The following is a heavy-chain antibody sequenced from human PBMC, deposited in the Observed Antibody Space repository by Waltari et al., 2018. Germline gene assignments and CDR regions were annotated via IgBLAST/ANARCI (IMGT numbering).Heavy chain of an antibody. CDR1: GFPFSHYW. Sequence: EVQVVESGGGLVQPGGSLRLSCAASGFPFSHYWMTWVRRAPGKGLEWVANINQDGNGLHYVDSVRGRFTISRDNAKNSMFLQMNSLRAEDTAVYYCARVPLPWYLDYWGQGTLVTVSS. CDR2: INQDGNGL. J-gene: IGHJ4*02. CDR3: ARVPLPWYLDY. V-gene: IGHV3-7*01.